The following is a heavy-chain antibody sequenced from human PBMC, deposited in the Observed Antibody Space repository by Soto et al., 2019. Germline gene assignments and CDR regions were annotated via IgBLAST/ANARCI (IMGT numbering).Heavy chain of an antibody. V-gene: IGHV4-39*01. J-gene: IGHJ4*02. CDR2: IYYSGST. Sequence: SETLSLTCTVSGGSISSSSYYWGWIRQPPGKGLEWIGSIYYSGSTYYNPSLKSQVTISVDTSKNQFSLKLSSVTAADTAVYYCARHPPYYDFWSGYANPYYFDYWGQGTLVTVSS. D-gene: IGHD3-3*01. CDR1: GGSISSSSYY. CDR3: ARHPPYYDFWSGYANPYYFDY.